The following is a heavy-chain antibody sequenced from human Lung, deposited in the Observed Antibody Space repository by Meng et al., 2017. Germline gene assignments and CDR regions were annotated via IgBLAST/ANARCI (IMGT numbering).Heavy chain of an antibody. CDR1: GYTFTDYY. D-gene: IGHD6-6*01. Sequence: QVQLVQSGAEVKRPGAPVRVSCMASGYTFTDYYMQWVRQAPGQGLEWMGRMNPNSGDTKYAQKFQGRVTMTGYTSISTAYMELSRLTSDDTAVYYCAREGGSSSHFDYWGQGTLVTVSS. CDR2: MNPNSGDT. V-gene: IGHV1-2*06. CDR3: AREGGSSSHFDY. J-gene: IGHJ4*02.